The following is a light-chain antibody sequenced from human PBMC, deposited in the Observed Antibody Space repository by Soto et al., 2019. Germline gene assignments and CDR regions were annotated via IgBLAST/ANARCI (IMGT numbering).Light chain of an antibody. CDR1: QSISRW. V-gene: IGKV1-5*03. CDR3: QQYGSYYPRT. J-gene: IGKJ1*01. CDR2: EAS. Sequence: DIQMTQSPSTLSASVGDRVTITCRASQSISRWLAWYQQKPGKAPKLLIYEASSLETGVPSRYSGSGSGTEFPPTTISLQPDDFATYYCQQYGSYYPRTCGQGTMVEIK.